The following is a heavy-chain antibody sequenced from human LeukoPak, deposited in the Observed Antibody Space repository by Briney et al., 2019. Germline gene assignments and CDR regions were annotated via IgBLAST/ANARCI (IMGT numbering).Heavy chain of an antibody. J-gene: IGHJ4*02. CDR3: TRSFSGYIDS. D-gene: IGHD1-26*01. V-gene: IGHV6-1*01. CDR1: GDSVSSNSAA. CDR2: TYYRSKWFN. Sequence: SQTLSLTCAISGDSVSSNSAAWDWIRHSPSRGLEWLGRTYYRSKWFNGYAVSVKGRITINPDTSKNQFSLQLNSVTPEDTAVYYCTRSFSGYIDSWGQGTLVTVSS.